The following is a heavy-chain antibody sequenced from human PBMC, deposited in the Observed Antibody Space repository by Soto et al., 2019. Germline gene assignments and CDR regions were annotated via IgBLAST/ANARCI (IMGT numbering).Heavy chain of an antibody. J-gene: IGHJ4*02. CDR2: IDTVTGNT. CDR3: AGDGSGSYYY. V-gene: IGHV1-3*04. Sequence: ASVKVSCKASGYTFTTYAIHWVRQAPGQRLEWMGWIDTVTGNTKYSQKFQGRVTFTRDISASTAYMELSTLRPEDTAIYYCAGDGSGSYYYWGQGSPVTVSS. D-gene: IGHD3-10*01. CDR1: GYTFTTYA.